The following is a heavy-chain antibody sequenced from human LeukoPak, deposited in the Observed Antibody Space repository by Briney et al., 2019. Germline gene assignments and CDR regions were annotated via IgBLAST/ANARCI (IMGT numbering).Heavy chain of an antibody. V-gene: IGHV4-38-2*02. CDR3: AKLGSSRVDY. CDR1: GYSISSGYY. Sequence: PSETLSLTCTVSGYSISSGYYWGWIRQPPGKGLEWIGSIYYSGSTYYNPSLKSRVTISVDTSKNQFSLKLSSVTAADTAVYYCAKLGSSRVDYWGQGTLVTVSS. D-gene: IGHD6-13*01. J-gene: IGHJ4*02. CDR2: IYYSGST.